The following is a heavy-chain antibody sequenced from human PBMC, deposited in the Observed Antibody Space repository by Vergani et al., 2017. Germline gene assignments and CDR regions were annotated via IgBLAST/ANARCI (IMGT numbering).Heavy chain of an antibody. CDR3: ARSSGWYVYYMDV. CDR2: ISYDGSNK. V-gene: IGHV3-30*03. Sequence: QVQLVESGGGVVQPGRSLRLSCAASGFTFSSYGMHWVRQAPGKGLGWVAVISYDGSNKYYADSVKGRFTISRDNSKNTLYLQMNSLRAEDTAVYYCARSSGWYVYYMDVWGKGTTVTVSS. CDR1: GFTFSSYG. D-gene: IGHD6-19*01. J-gene: IGHJ6*03.